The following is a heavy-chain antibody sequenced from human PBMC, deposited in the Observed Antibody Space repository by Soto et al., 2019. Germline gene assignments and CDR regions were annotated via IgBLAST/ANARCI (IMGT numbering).Heavy chain of an antibody. CDR2: IYYSGST. CDR3: SRGYSFGCPTYFQH. D-gene: IGHD5-18*01. V-gene: IGHV4-59*01. CDR1: GGSISSYY. Sequence: SETLSLTCTVSGGSISSYYWSWIRQPPGKGLEWIGYIYYSGSTNYNPSLKSRVTISVDTPKNQFSLKLSSVTAADTAVYYCSRGYSFGCPTYFQHWGQGALVTVSS. J-gene: IGHJ1*01.